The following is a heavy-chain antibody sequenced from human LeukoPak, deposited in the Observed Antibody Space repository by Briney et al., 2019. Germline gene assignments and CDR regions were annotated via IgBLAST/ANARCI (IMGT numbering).Heavy chain of an antibody. J-gene: IGHJ4*02. CDR3: ASLGYCSSTSCYGDY. CDR1: GFSFGNHA. D-gene: IGHD2-2*01. CDR2: VSGSGGST. Sequence: GGSLRLSCAASGFSFGNHAMIWVRQAAGKGLEWVSVVSGSGGSTYYADSVKGRFTISRDNSKNTLYLQMNSLRAEDTAVYYCASLGYCSSTSCYGDYWGQGTLVTVSS. V-gene: IGHV3-23*01.